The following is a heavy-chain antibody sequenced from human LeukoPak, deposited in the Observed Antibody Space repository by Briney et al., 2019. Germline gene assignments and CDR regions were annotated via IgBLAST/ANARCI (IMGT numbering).Heavy chain of an antibody. V-gene: IGHV3-30-3*02. CDR2: ISYDGSNK. Sequence: PGGSLRLSCAASGFTLSSYAMHWVRQAPGKGLEWVAVISYDGSNKYYADSVKGRFTVSRDNPKNTLYLQMNSLRTEDTAVYYCANEPLSHGFYYYYYGMDVWGQGTTVTVSS. D-gene: IGHD3-16*01. J-gene: IGHJ6*02. CDR3: ANEPLSHGFYYYYYGMDV. CDR1: GFTLSSYA.